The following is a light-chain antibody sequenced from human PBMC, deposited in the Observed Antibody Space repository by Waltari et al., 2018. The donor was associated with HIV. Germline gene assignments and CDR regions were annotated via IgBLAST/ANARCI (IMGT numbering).Light chain of an antibody. J-gene: IGLJ1*01. Sequence: QSALTQPASVSGSPGQSITISCTGTNSDIGKYNLVSWYQQHPGRVPKVLIFEVTTRPSGISHRFAGSKSDNTASLTISGLHAEDEADYYCSSYATGNTYVFGTGTSVTVL. CDR1: NSDIGKYNL. CDR3: SSYATGNTYV. V-gene: IGLV2-23*02. CDR2: EVT.